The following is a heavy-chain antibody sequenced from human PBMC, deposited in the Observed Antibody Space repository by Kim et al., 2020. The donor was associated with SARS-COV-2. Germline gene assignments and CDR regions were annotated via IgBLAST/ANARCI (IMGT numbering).Heavy chain of an antibody. CDR2: TI. J-gene: IGHJ4*02. CDR3: ARDGGGSYSY. D-gene: IGHD1-26*01. V-gene: IGHV3-48*02. Sequence: TIYYADSVKGRFTISRDNAKNSLYLQMNSLRDEDTAVYYCARDGGGSYSYWGQGTLVTVSS.